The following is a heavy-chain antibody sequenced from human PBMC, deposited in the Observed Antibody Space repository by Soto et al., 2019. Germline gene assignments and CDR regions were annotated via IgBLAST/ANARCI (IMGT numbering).Heavy chain of an antibody. J-gene: IGHJ6*03. V-gene: IGHV3-21*01. CDR1: GFTFRTYT. CDR3: ARDRGYDAHDYYYMDV. CDR2: IRGFSPYT. Sequence: GSLRLSCVASGFTFRTYTMNWVRQAPGKGLEWVSGIRGFSPYTFYAESVKGRFTISRDNAKNSLYLQMNSLGVEDTAVYYCARDRGYDAHDYYYMDVWGQGTTVTVSS. D-gene: IGHD2-15*01.